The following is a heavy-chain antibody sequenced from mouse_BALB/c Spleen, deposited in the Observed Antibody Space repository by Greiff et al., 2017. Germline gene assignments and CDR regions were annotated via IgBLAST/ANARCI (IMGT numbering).Heavy chain of an antibody. J-gene: IGHJ3*01. CDR3: ARSYYYGSSSAWFAY. V-gene: IGHV1S135*01. Sequence: QLQQSGPELVKPGASVKVSCKASGYAFTSYNMYWVKQSHGKSLEWIGYIDPYNGGTSYNQKFKGKATLTVDKSSSTAYMHLNSLTSEDSAVYYCARSYYYGSSSAWFAYWGQGTLVTVSA. CDR1: GYAFTSYN. CDR2: IDPYNGGT. D-gene: IGHD1-1*01.